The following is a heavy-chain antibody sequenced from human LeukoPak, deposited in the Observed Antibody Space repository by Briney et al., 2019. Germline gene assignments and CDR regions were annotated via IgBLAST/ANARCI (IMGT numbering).Heavy chain of an antibody. CDR3: AKEEEAYCGGDCYSEYFQH. D-gene: IGHD2-21*02. CDR1: GFTFRNYG. V-gene: IGHV3-30*18. J-gene: IGHJ1*01. Sequence: GGSLRLSCAASGFTFRNYGMHWVRQAPGKGLDWVAVISYDGSNKYYADSVKGRFTISRDNSKNTLYLQMNSLRAEDTAVYYCAKEEEAYCGGDCYSEYFQHWGQGTLVTVSS. CDR2: ISYDGSNK.